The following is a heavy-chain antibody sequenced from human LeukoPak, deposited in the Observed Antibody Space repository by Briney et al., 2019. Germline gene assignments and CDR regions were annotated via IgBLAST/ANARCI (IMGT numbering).Heavy chain of an antibody. J-gene: IGHJ5*02. CDR3: ARILSPNWFDP. CDR1: GGSISSGGYS. V-gene: IGHV4-30-2*01. Sequence: PSETLSLTCAVSGGSISSGGYSWSWIRQPPGKGLEWIGYIYHSGSTYYNPSLKSRVTISVDRSKNQFSLKLSSVTAADTAVYYCARILSPNWFDPWGQGTLVTVSS. D-gene: IGHD2-15*01. CDR2: IYHSGST.